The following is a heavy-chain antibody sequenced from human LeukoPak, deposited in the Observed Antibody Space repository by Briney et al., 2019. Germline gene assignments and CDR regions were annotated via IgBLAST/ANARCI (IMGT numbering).Heavy chain of an antibody. CDR1: RYTFTSYG. CDR3: ARDDGTVTTADGFDY. D-gene: IGHD4-11*01. Sequence: GASVKVSCKASRYTFTSYGISWVRQAPGQGLEWMGWISAYNGNTNYAQKLQGRVTMTTDTSTSTAYMELRSLRSDDTAVYYCARDDGTVTTADGFDYWGQGTLVTVSS. V-gene: IGHV1-18*01. J-gene: IGHJ4*02. CDR2: ISAYNGNT.